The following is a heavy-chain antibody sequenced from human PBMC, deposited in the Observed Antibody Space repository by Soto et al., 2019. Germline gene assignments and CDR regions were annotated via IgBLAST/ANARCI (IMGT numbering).Heavy chain of an antibody. J-gene: IGHJ4*02. CDR3: ARGRYGDY. CDR2: ISAHNGNT. D-gene: IGHD1-1*01. V-gene: IGHV1-18*01. CDR1: GYGFTTYG. Sequence: QVHLVQSGAEVKKPGASVKVSCKGSGYGFTTYGITWVRQAPGQGLEWMAWISAHNGNTNYAQKLQGRVTETTDTSTSTAYMELRSLRSDVTAVYYCARGRYGDYWGQGALVTVSS.